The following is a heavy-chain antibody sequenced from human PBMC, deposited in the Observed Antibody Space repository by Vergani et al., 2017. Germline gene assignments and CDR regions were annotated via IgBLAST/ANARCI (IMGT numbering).Heavy chain of an antibody. Sequence: EVHLLESGGGLVQTGGSQRLSCVASGFTFRNNAMSWVRQAPGKGLEWVSAISGSGGSTYYADSVKGRFTISRDNAKNSLYLDMSSLRAEDTAVYYCVRDVRVSRTWGQGTLVAVSS. CDR3: VRDVRVSRT. CDR2: ISGSGGST. CDR1: GFTFRNNA. V-gene: IGHV3-23*01. J-gene: IGHJ3*01.